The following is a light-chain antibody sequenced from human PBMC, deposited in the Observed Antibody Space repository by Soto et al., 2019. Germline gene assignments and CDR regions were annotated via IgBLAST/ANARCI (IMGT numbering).Light chain of an antibody. CDR3: SSYTSSSTLYV. Sequence: QSALTQPRSVSGSPGQSITISCTGTSSDVGGYNYVSWYQQHPGKAPKLMIYEVSNRPSGVSNRFSGSKSGNTASLTISGLQAEDEADYYCSSYTSSSTLYVFGTGTKLTVL. CDR1: SSDVGGYNY. V-gene: IGLV2-14*01. CDR2: EVS. J-gene: IGLJ1*01.